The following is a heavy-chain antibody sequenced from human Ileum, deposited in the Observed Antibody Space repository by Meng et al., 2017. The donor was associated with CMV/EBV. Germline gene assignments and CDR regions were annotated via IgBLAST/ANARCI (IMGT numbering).Heavy chain of an antibody. CDR1: GDSVSSSSAA. D-gene: IGHD6-6*01. CDR3: ARGGRGSSSKWFDP. CDR2: TYYKSKWYN. J-gene: IGHJ5*02. Sequence: QTLSLTCAISGDSVSSSSAAWNWIRQSPSRGLEWLGRTYYKSKWYNDYAVSVKSRITINLDTSINQFSLQLNSMIPEDTAVYYCARGGRGSSSKWFDPWGQGILVTVSS. V-gene: IGHV6-1*01.